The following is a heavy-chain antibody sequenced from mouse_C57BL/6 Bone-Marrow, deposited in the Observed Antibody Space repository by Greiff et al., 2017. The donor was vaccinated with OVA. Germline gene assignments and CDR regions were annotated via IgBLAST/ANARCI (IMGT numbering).Heavy chain of an antibody. CDR2: IDPSDSYT. J-gene: IGHJ1*03. D-gene: IGHD2-4*01. CDR1: GYTFTSYW. CDR3: ASDDYPWYFDV. Sequence: QVQLKQPGAELVKPGASVKLSCKASGYTFTSYWMQWVNQRPGQGLEWIGEIDPSDSYTNYNQKCKGKATLTVDTSSSTAYMQLSSLTSEDSAVYYCASDDYPWYFDVWGTGTTVTVSS. V-gene: IGHV1-50*01.